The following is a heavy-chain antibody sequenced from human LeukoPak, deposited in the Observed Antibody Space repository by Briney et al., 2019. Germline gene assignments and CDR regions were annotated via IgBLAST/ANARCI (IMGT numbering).Heavy chain of an antibody. V-gene: IGHV4-61*02. CDR2: IYTSGST. D-gene: IGHD6-19*01. CDR3: ARAGKQWLVDLFDY. CDR1: GGSISSGGYS. J-gene: IGHJ4*02. Sequence: PSETLSLTCAVSGGSISSGGYSWSWIRQPPGKGLEWIGRIYTSGSTNYNPSLKSRVTMSVDTSKNQFSLKLSSVTAADTAVYYCARAGKQWLVDLFDYWGQGTLVTVSS.